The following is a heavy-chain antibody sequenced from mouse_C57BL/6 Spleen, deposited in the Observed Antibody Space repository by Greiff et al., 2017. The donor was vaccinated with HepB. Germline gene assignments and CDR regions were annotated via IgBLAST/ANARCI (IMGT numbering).Heavy chain of an antibody. V-gene: IGHV5-4*01. D-gene: IGHD1-1*01. CDR3: ARAHFTTGWYFDV. Sequence: EVQGVESGGGLVKPGGSLKLSCAASGFTFSSYAMSWVRQTPEKRLEWVATISDGGSYTYYPDNVKGRFTISRDNAKNNLYLQMSHLKSEDTAMYYCARAHFTTGWYFDVWGTGTTVTVSS. CDR1: GFTFSSYA. CDR2: ISDGGSYT. J-gene: IGHJ1*03.